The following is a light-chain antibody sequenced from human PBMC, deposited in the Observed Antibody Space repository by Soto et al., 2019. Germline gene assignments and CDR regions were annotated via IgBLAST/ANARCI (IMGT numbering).Light chain of an antibody. Sequence: QSVLTQPASVSAAPGQKVTISCSGSSSNIGNNYVFWYQQLPGTAPKLLIYDNDKRPSGIPDRFSGSKSGTSATLGITGLQTGDEADYYCATWDSSLSVGVFGGGTKLTVL. CDR2: DND. CDR3: ATWDSSLSVGV. V-gene: IGLV1-51*01. CDR1: SSNIGNNY. J-gene: IGLJ2*01.